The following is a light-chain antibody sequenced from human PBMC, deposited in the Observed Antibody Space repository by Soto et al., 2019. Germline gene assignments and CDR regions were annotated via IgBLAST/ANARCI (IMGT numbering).Light chain of an antibody. J-gene: IGKJ4*01. CDR1: QGISSN. CDR2: AAS. V-gene: IGKV1-9*01. Sequence: DIQLTQSPSFLSASVGDRVSITCRASQGISSNLAWYQQKPGKAPNLLIYAASTLQSGVPSRFSGSGSGTEFTLTISTLQPEDFATYYCQQLNSYPRTFGGGTKVDIK. CDR3: QQLNSYPRT.